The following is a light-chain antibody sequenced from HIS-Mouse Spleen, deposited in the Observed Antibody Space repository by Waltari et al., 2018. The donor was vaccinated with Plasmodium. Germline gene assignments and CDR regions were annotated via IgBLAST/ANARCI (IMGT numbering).Light chain of an antibody. Sequence: QSALTQHASVSGSPGQSITISCTGTSSDVGSYNLVSWYQQHPGKAPKLMLYEGSKRPSGVSNRFSGSKLGNTASLTLSGLQAEDEADYYCCSYAGSSTNWVFGGGTKLTVL. V-gene: IGLV2-23*01. CDR2: EGS. CDR1: SSDVGSYNL. J-gene: IGLJ3*02. CDR3: CSYAGSSTNWV.